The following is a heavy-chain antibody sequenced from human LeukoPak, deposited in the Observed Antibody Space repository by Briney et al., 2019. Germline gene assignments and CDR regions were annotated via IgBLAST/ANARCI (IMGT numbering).Heavy chain of an antibody. V-gene: IGHV3-30*04. J-gene: IGHJ6*02. D-gene: IGHD3-22*01. CDR1: GFTFNNYL. Sequence: GGSLRLSCEASGFTFNNYLIHWVRQAPGKGLEWVALISSDGGKKYYADSVKGRFTISRDNSKDTLFLQMNSLKADDTAVYYCAWEHYDDSGGYSSGLDVWGQGTTVTVSS. CDR3: AWEHYDDSGGYSSGLDV. CDR2: ISSDGGKK.